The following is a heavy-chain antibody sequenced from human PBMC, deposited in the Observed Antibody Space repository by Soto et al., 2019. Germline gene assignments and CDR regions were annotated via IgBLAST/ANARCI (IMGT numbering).Heavy chain of an antibody. CDR2: VSKSDYT. CDR1: GFTFNNYG. Sequence: LRLSCVVSGFTFNNYGINWVRQAPGKGLEWVSTVSKSDYTYYSDSVKGRFTISRDNAKNTVSLQMNTLRAEDTAVYYCAREDSIIIPAVSDFWGQGTLVTVSS. J-gene: IGHJ4*02. D-gene: IGHD2-2*01. CDR3: AREDSIIIPAVSDF. V-gene: IGHV3-21*04.